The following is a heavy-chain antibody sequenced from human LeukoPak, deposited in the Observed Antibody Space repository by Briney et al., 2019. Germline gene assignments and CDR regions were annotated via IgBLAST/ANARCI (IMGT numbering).Heavy chain of an antibody. D-gene: IGHD1-26*01. V-gene: IGHV3-21*01. CDR1: GFTFSSYS. CDR2: ISSSSSYI. J-gene: IGHJ6*03. CDR3: ARAYSERYGLGYYYMDL. Sequence: GGSLRLSCAASGFTFSSYSLNWVRQAPGKGLEWVSSISSSSSYIYYADSVKGRFTISRDNAKNSLYLQMNSLRVEDTAVCYCARAYSERYGLGYYYMDLWGKGTTVTVSS.